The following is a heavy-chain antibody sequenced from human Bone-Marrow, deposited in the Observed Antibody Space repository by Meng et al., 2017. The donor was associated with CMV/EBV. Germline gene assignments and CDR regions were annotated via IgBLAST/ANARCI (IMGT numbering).Heavy chain of an antibody. CDR3: ARKYYYDSSGFYRGGLDV. Sequence: GGSLRLSCAGSGFIVTSKYMNWVRQAPGKGLEWVSVIYDDGSTYYADPVKGRFTISRDNSKNTLYLQMSSLRVEDTAVYYCARKYYYDSSGFYRGGLDVWGQGTTVTVSS. CDR1: GFIVTSKY. CDR2: IYDDGST. V-gene: IGHV3-53*01. D-gene: IGHD3-22*01. J-gene: IGHJ6*02.